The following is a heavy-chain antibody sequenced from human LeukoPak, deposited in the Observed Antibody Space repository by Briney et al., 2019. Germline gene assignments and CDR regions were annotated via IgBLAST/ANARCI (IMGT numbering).Heavy chain of an antibody. D-gene: IGHD3-3*01. CDR1: GYTFTSYD. Sequence: ASVKVSCKASGYTFTSYDINWVRQATGRGLEWMGWMNPNSGNTGYAQKFQGRVTMTRNTSISTAYMELSSLRSEDTAVYYCARGYDFWSGYYWDNWFDPWGQGTLVTVSS. CDR2: MNPNSGNT. J-gene: IGHJ5*02. CDR3: ARGYDFWSGYYWDNWFDP. V-gene: IGHV1-8*01.